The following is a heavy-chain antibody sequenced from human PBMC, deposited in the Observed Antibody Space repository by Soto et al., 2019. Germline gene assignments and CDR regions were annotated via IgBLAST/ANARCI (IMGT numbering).Heavy chain of an antibody. Sequence: ASVKVSCKASGYTFTGYYMHWVRQAPGQGLEWMGWIKPNSGGTNSAQKFQGRVTMTRDTSISTAYMELSRLRSDDTAVYYCARARVPAAILRFLEWLSPDPHYYYYGMDVWGQGTTVTVSS. CDR3: ARARVPAAILRFLEWLSPDPHYYYYGMDV. J-gene: IGHJ6*02. D-gene: IGHD3-3*01. CDR2: IKPNSGGT. V-gene: IGHV1-2*02. CDR1: GYTFTGYY.